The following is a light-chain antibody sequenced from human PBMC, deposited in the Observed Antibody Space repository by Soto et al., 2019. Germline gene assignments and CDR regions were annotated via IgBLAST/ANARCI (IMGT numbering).Light chain of an antibody. CDR2: GAY. V-gene: IGKV3D-20*02. CDR3: QQRSIWPPWT. CDR1: QSVSSSR. J-gene: IGKJ1*01. Sequence: AWTQSPGTLSLSPGSRETISGMTSQSVSSSRLAWYRQKPGQAPRLLIYGAYSRATGIPDRFSGSGSGTAFSLTISSLEPEDFAIYYCQQRSIWPPWTFGQGTKVDIK.